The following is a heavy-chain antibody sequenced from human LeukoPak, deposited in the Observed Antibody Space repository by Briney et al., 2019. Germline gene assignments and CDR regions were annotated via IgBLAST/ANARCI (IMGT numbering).Heavy chain of an antibody. CDR1: GGSISSYY. CDR3: TRDGGIAAAGHFDY. CDR2: IYYSGST. V-gene: IGHV4-59*01. D-gene: IGHD6-13*01. Sequence: PSETLSLTCTVSGGSISSYYWSWLRQPPGKGLEWIGYIYYSGSTNYNPSLKSRVTISVDTSKNQFSLKLSSVTAADTAVYYCTRDGGIAAAGHFDYWGQGTLVTVSS. J-gene: IGHJ4*02.